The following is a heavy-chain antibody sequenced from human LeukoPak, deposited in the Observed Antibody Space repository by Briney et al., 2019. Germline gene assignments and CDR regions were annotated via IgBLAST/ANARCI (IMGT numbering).Heavy chain of an antibody. D-gene: IGHD3-16*01. V-gene: IGHV1-2*02. J-gene: IGHJ3*02. CDR3: TRDGGGEWGSAFDI. CDR1: GYTFTGYY. CDR2: INPNSGGT. Sequence: ASVKVSCKASGYTFTGYYMHWVRQAPGQGLEWMGWINPNSGGTNYAQKFQGRVTMTRVTSINTVYMELRRLTSDDSAMYYCTRDGGGEWGSAFDIWGQGTVVTVSS.